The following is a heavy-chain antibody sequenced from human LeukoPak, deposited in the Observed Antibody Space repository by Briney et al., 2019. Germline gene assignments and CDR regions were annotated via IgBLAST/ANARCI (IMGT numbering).Heavy chain of an antibody. CDR2: INPNSGGT. CDR1: GGTFSSST. J-gene: IGHJ4*02. CDR3: ARDQESGYSYGSFDY. V-gene: IGHV1-2*02. D-gene: IGHD5-18*01. Sequence: VKVSCKAFGGTFSSSTISWVRQAPGQGLEWMGWINPNSGGTNYAQKFQSRVTMTRDTSISTAYMELSRLRSDDTAVYYCARDQESGYSYGSFDYWGQGTLVTVSS.